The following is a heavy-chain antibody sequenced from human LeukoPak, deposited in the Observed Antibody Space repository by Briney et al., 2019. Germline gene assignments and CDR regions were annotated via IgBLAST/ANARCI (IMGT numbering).Heavy chain of an antibody. V-gene: IGHV4-59*11. CDR1: SGSINSHY. CDR2: VHHTWGT. CDR3: VAYSYGYVLGYFDL. J-gene: IGHJ2*01. D-gene: IGHD5-18*01. Sequence: PSETLCLTCTVSSGSINSHYWSWIRQTPGKGLEWIGYVHHTWGTNYNPFLKSRVTISVDTSKNQFSLKLNSVTAADTAVYYCVAYSYGYVLGYFDLWGRGTVVTVSS.